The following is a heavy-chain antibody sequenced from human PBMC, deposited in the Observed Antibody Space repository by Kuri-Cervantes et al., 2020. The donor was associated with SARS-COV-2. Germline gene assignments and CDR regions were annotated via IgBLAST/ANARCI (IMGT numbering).Heavy chain of an antibody. CDR1: GFTFSSYW. Sequence: GESLKXXXAASGFTFSSYWMHWVRQXPGKXLVWXSRINXXGSSXSYAXSXKGRXTISRDNAXNTLYLQMNSLRAEDTALXYCARGDRYXYYQTFDYWGQGTLVTVSS. CDR3: ARGDRYXYYQTFDY. V-gene: IGHV3-74*01. CDR2: INXXGSSX. J-gene: IGHJ4*02. D-gene: IGHD5-12*01.